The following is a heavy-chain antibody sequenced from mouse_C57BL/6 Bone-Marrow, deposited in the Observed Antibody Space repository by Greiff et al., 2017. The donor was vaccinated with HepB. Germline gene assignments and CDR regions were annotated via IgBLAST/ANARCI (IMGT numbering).Heavy chain of an antibody. J-gene: IGHJ2*01. CDR2: INPYNGGT. V-gene: IGHV1-19*01. CDR1: GYTFTDYY. CDR3: ARSGYYGSIYFDY. D-gene: IGHD1-1*01. Sequence: EVQLQQSGPVLVKPGASVKMSCKASGYTFTDYYMNWVKQSHGKSLEWIGVINPYNGGTSYNQKFKGKATLTVDKSSSTAYMELNSLTSEDSAVYYCARSGYYGSIYFDYWGQGTTLTVSS.